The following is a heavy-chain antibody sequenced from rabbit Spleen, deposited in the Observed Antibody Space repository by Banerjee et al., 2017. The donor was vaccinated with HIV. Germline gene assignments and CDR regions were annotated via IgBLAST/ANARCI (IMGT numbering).Heavy chain of an antibody. V-gene: IGHV1S45*01. D-gene: IGHD2-1*01. CDR1: GFSCYYKCV. CDR2: INSFTGKP. Sequence: QEQLVESGGGLVQPEGSLTLTCTASGFSCYYKCVMSWVRQAPGKGLEWIASINSFTGKPVYATWASGRFTISRTSSTTVTLRMTSLTAADRATYFCARDLVGVIGWNFNLWGPGTLVTVS. CDR3: ARDLVGVIGWNFNL. J-gene: IGHJ4*01.